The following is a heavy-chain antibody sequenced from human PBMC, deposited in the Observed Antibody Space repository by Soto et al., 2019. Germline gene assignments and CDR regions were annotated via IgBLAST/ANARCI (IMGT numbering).Heavy chain of an antibody. J-gene: IGHJ4*02. CDR1: GFTFSSYG. CDR3: AKSLRGQLGEPFDY. Sequence: GGSLRLSCAASGFTFSSYGMHWVRQAPGKGLEWVAVISYDGSNKYYADSVKGRFTISRDNSKNTLYLQMNSLRAEDTAVYYCAKSLRGQLGEPFDYWGQGTLVTVSS. D-gene: IGHD6-13*01. V-gene: IGHV3-30*18. CDR2: ISYDGSNK.